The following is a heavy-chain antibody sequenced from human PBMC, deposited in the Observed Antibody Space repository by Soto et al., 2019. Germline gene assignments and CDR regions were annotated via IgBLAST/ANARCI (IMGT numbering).Heavy chain of an antibody. CDR1: GFRFDDYN. CDR3: ARETLSFGSALDV. CDR2: ITWNGGNK. Sequence: GGSLRLSCAASGFRFDDYNMHWVRQAPGKGLEWVSLITWNGGNKYYEDSVKGRFTISRDGTTQSVSLQMTSLKREDAGVYYCARETLSFGSALDVWGQGTTVTVSS. D-gene: IGHD3-3*01. J-gene: IGHJ6*02. V-gene: IGHV3-43*01.